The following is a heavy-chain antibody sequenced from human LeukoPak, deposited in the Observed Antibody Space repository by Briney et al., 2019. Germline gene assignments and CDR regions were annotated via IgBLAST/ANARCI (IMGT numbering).Heavy chain of an antibody. D-gene: IGHD5-24*01. CDR3: ARETPRRGETRDGYR. CDR1: GFIFSDHY. CDR2: IKEDGSET. J-gene: IGHJ4*02. V-gene: IGHV3-7*01. Sequence: PGGSLRLSCAVSGFIFSDHYMDRVRQAPGKGLECLANIKEDGSETYYADSVKGRFTISRDNPKNLLFLQINSLRVEDTAVYYCARETPRRGETRDGYRWGQGTVVTVSS.